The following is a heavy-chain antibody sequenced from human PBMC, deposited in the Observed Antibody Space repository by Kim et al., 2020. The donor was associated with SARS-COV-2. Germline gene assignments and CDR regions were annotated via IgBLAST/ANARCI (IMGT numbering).Heavy chain of an antibody. J-gene: IGHJ4*02. CDR2: ST. Sequence: STNSPESVTGRFTISRDNSKSTLCLQMDSLRAEDTAVYYCVAAAGTGYFDYWGQGTLVTVSS. V-gene: IGHV3-23*01. CDR3: VAAAGTGYFDY. D-gene: IGHD6-13*01.